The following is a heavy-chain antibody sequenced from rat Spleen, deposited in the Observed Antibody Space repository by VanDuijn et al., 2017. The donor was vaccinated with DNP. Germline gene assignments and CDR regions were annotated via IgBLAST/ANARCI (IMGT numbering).Heavy chain of an antibody. Sequence: EVQLVESGGDLVQPGRSLKLSCVASRFTFNSYWMAWIRQVPGKGLEWVASVPSSGGSTYYPDSVKGRFTISRDDAKSGLYLQMNSLKSEDTATYYCARGSSSIYWYFDFWGPGTMVTVSS. CDR1: RFTFNSYW. CDR2: VPSSGGST. CDR3: ARGSSSIYWYFDF. D-gene: IGHD1-2*01. J-gene: IGHJ1*01. V-gene: IGHV5-31*01.